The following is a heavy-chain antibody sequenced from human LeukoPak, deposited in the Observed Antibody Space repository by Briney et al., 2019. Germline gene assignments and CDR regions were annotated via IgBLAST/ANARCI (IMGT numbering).Heavy chain of an antibody. J-gene: IGHJ6*03. V-gene: IGHV3-48*03. D-gene: IGHD3/OR15-3a*01. CDR1: GFLFSAYE. CDR3: VRARLSKRDFWTDFGAYYYYMDV. Sequence: GGSLRLSCVASGFLFSAYEMNWVRQAPGKGLEWLSFINTSGSSIYYADSGKGRFTISRDNAKNTLYLQMNSLRAEDTAVYFCVRARLSKRDFWTDFGAYYYYMDVWGTGTTATVSS. CDR2: INTSGSSI.